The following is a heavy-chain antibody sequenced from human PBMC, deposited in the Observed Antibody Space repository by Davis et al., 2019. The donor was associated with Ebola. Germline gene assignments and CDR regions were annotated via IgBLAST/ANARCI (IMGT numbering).Heavy chain of an antibody. CDR3: AKESLYNPNPSITVAGPFDY. CDR2: IKSKTDGGTT. V-gene: IGHV3-15*01. D-gene: IGHD6-19*01. CDR1: GFTFSNAW. J-gene: IGHJ4*02. Sequence: PGGSLRLACAASGFTFSNAWMSWVRQAPGKRLDWVGRIKSKTDGGTTDYAAPVKGRFTISRDDSKNTLYLQMNSLRAEDTAVYYCAKESLYNPNPSITVAGPFDYWGQGTLVTVSS.